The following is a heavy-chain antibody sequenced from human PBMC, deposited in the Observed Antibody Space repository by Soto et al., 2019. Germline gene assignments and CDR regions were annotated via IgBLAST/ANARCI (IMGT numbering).Heavy chain of an antibody. CDR2: ISFSGGST. CDR3: AKGTYSKGFDP. D-gene: IGHD4-4*01. J-gene: IGHJ5*02. Sequence: GGSLRLSCAASGFTFSSYGMHWVRQAPGKGLEWVAVISFSGGSTYYADSVKGRFTISRDNSKNTLYLQMNSLRTEDTAVYYCAKGTYSKGFDPWGQGTLVTVSS. V-gene: IGHV3-23*01. CDR1: GFTFSSYG.